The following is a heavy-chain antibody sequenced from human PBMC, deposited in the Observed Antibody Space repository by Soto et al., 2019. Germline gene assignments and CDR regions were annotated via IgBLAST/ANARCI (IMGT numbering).Heavy chain of an antibody. Sequence: QLLESGPGLVKPSETLSLTCTVSGGSISSSSYYWGWIRQPPGKGLEWIGSIYYSGSTYYNPSLKSRVTISVDTSKNQFSLKLSSVTAADTAVYYCARHPDFWSGYGLFDPWGQGTLVTVSS. CDR1: GGSISSSSYY. J-gene: IGHJ5*02. D-gene: IGHD3-3*01. CDR3: ARHPDFWSGYGLFDP. V-gene: IGHV4-39*01. CDR2: IYYSGST.